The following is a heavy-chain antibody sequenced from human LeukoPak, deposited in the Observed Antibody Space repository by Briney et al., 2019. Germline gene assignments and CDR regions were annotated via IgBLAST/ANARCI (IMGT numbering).Heavy chain of an antibody. Sequence: GGSLRLSCAASGFTFSSYSMNWVRQAPGKGLEWVSSISSSSSYIYYADSVKGRFTISRDNAKNSLYLQMNSLRAEDTAVYYCARALLGDYGDGIWGQGTLVTVSS. CDR3: ARALLGDYGDGI. J-gene: IGHJ4*02. D-gene: IGHD4-17*01. V-gene: IGHV3-21*01. CDR1: GFTFSSYS. CDR2: ISSSSSYI.